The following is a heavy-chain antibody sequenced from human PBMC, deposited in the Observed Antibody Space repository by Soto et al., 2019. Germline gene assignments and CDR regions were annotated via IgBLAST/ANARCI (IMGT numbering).Heavy chain of an antibody. Sequence: GGSLRLSCAASGFTFSSYSMNWVRQAPGKGLEWVSSISSSSSYIYYADSVKGRFTISRDNAKNSLYLQMNSLRAEDTAVYYCARSGGEGNYYYYYGMDVWGQGTTVTVSS. D-gene: IGHD2-21*01. J-gene: IGHJ6*02. CDR2: ISSSSSYI. CDR3: ARSGGEGNYYYYYGMDV. CDR1: GFTFSSYS. V-gene: IGHV3-21*01.